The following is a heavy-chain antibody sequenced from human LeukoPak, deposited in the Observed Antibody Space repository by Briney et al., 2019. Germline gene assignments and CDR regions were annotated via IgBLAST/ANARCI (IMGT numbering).Heavy chain of an antibody. D-gene: IGHD1-26*01. CDR2: IWFDGSNN. J-gene: IGHJ3*02. CDR1: GFTFSSYG. Sequence: PGGSLRLSCAASGFTFSSYGMHWVRQAPGKGLEWVAVIWFDGSNNYYADSVKGRFTISRDNSKNTLSLQVNSLRAEDTAVYYCAKVVGERFGNGAFDIWGQGTMVTVSS. V-gene: IGHV3-33*06. CDR3: AKVVGERFGNGAFDI.